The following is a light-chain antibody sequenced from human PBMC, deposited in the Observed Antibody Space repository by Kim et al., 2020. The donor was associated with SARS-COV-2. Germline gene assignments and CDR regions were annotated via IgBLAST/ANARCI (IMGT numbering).Light chain of an antibody. Sequence: QSVDISCPGTSSDVGRYNYVSWYQHHPGKAPKLIIYDVTKRPTGVPDRFSGSKSGNTASLTVSGLQAEDEADYYCSSYAGRNDLVFGGGTQLTVL. CDR2: DVT. V-gene: IGLV2-8*01. CDR3: SSYAGRNDLV. CDR1: SSDVGRYNY. J-gene: IGLJ2*01.